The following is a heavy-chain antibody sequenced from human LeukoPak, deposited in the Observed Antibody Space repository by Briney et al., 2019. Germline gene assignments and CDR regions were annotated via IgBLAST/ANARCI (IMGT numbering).Heavy chain of an antibody. Sequence: GSSVKVTCKASGGTFSNYAISWVRQAPGQGLEWMGAIIPIFGTANYAQKFQGRVTITADESTSTAYMELSSLRSEDTAVYYCARILLTSWYEYFHHWGQGTLVTVSS. CDR1: GGTFSNYA. J-gene: IGHJ1*01. D-gene: IGHD6-13*01. CDR2: IIPIFGTA. CDR3: ARILLTSWYEYFHH. V-gene: IGHV1-69*01.